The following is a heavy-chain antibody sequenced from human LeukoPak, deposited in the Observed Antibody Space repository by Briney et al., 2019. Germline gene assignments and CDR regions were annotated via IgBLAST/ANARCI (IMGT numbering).Heavy chain of an antibody. CDR1: GYTFTSYG. CDR3: AREGCSGGSCSGYFDY. V-gene: IGHV1-18*01. D-gene: IGHD2-15*01. CDR2: IITYNGNT. Sequence: GASVKVSCKASGYTFTSYGISWVRQAPGQGLEWMGYIITYNGNTNYAQKLQGRVTMTTDTSTSTAYMELRSLRSDDTAVYYCAREGCSGGSCSGYFDYWGQGTLVTVSS. J-gene: IGHJ4*02.